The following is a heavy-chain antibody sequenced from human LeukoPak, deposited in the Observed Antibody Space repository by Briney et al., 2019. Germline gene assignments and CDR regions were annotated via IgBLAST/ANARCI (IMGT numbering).Heavy chain of an antibody. D-gene: IGHD3-3*01. V-gene: IGHV4-34*01. CDR2: INHSGST. Sequence: SETLSLTCAVYGGSFSGYYWSWIRQPPGKGLEGIGEINHSGSTNYNPSLKSRVTISVDTSKNQFSLKLSSVTAADTAVYYCARGETQYDFWSGSSLNWFDPWGQGTLVTVSS. CDR1: GGSFSGYY. CDR3: ARGETQYDFWSGSSLNWFDP. J-gene: IGHJ5*02.